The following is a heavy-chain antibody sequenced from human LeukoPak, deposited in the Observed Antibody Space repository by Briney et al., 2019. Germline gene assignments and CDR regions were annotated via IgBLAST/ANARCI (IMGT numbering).Heavy chain of an antibody. CDR3: ARDWKTNSFDY. CDR2: IYRDGSS. Sequence: PGGSLRLSCVASGLSVSSNYMSWVRQAPGKGLEWVSVIYRDGSSYYAESVKGRFTISRDNSKNTLYLQMNSLRAEDTAIYYCARDWKTNSFDYWGQGTLVTVSS. CDR1: GLSVSSNY. J-gene: IGHJ4*02. D-gene: IGHD1-1*01. V-gene: IGHV3-66*01.